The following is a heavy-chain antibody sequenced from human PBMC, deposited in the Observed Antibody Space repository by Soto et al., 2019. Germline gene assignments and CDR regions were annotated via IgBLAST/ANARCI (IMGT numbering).Heavy chain of an antibody. CDR3: ARRYGGNFDY. CDR2: IYYSGST. D-gene: IGHD3-16*01. CDR1: GGSISSYY. V-gene: IGHV4-59*01. Sequence: QVQLQESGPGLVKPSETLSPTCTVSGGSISSYYWSWIRQPPGKGLEWIGYIYYSGSTNYNPSLKSRVTISVDTSKNQFSLKLSSVTAADTAVYYCARRYGGNFDYWGQGTLVTVSS. J-gene: IGHJ4*02.